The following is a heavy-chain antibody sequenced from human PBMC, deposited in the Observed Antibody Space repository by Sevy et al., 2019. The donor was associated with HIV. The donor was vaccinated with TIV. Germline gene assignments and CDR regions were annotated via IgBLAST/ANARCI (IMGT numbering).Heavy chain of an antibody. V-gene: IGHV3-21*01. J-gene: IGHJ4*02. Sequence: GGSLRLSCAASGFTVSNNYMNWVRQAPGKGLEWVSLITGSSNYILYADSVKGRFTISRDNAKNSLFLQMNSLRAEDTAVYYCVRDGWNYWGQGTLVTVSS. CDR3: VRDGWNY. CDR1: GFTVSNNY. CDR2: ITGSSNYI. D-gene: IGHD2-15*01.